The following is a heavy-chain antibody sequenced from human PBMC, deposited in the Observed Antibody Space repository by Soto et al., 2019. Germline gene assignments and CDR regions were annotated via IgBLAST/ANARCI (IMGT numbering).Heavy chain of an antibody. CDR3: ARDRSDYGDYGWELRNNWFDP. Sequence: QVQLQESGPGLVKPSETLSLTCTVSGGSISSYYWSWIRQPAGKGLEWIGRIYTSGSTNYNPSLRSRVTMSVDTSKNQFSLKLSSVTAADTAVYYCARDRSDYGDYGWELRNNWFDPWGQGTLVTVSS. V-gene: IGHV4-4*07. J-gene: IGHJ5*02. CDR2: IYTSGST. D-gene: IGHD4-17*01. CDR1: GGSISSYY.